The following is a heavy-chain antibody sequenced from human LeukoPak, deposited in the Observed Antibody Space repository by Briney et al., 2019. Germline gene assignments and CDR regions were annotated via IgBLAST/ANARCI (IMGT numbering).Heavy chain of an antibody. D-gene: IGHD3-10*01. J-gene: IGHJ4*02. V-gene: IGHV3-30*02. CDR1: GFTFSSYD. Sequence: GGSLRLSCAASGFTFSSYDMHWVRQAPGKGLEWVAFIRYDGNNKYYSDSVKGRFTISRDNSKNTLSLQMNSLRAEDTAVYYCAKIKIWFGDTFDYWGQGTLVTVSS. CDR3: AKIKIWFGDTFDY. CDR2: IRYDGNNK.